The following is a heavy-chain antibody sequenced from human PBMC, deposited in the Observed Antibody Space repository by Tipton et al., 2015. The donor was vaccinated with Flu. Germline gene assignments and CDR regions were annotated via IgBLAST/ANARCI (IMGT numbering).Heavy chain of an antibody. V-gene: IGHV4-59*01. Sequence: LRLSCIVSGGSISTDYWSWIRQPPGKGLEWIGYMYNSGSTNYNPSLKSRVTISVDTSENQFSLRLTSVTAADTAVYYCARSIVGSITEPYYLDYLGQGTLVTVSS. CDR1: GGSISTDY. CDR3: ARSIVGSITEPYYLDY. D-gene: IGHD1-26*01. J-gene: IGHJ4*02. CDR2: MYNSGST.